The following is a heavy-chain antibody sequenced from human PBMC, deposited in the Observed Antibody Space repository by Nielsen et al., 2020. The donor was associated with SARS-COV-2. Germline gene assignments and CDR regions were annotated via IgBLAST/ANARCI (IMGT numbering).Heavy chain of an antibody. V-gene: IGHV3-48*03. CDR3: AKAGDVYNYGWYFDL. Sequence: GESLKISCAASGFTFSSYEMNWVRQAPGKGLEWVSYISTSGSTIYYADSVKGRFTISRDNAKNSLYLQMNSLRVEDTALYYCAKAGDVYNYGWYFDLWGRGTLVTVSS. CDR1: GFTFSSYE. D-gene: IGHD5-24*01. CDR2: ISTSGSTI. J-gene: IGHJ2*01.